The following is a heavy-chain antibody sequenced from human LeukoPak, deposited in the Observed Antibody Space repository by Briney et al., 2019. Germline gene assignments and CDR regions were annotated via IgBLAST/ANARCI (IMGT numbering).Heavy chain of an antibody. CDR3: AKVAHYYGSGSYYEYYFDY. D-gene: IGHD3-10*01. J-gene: IGHJ4*02. CDR1: GSTFSSYA. Sequence: GGSLRLSCAASGSTFSSYAMSWVRQAPGKGLEWVSAISGSGGSTYYADSVKGRFTISRDNSKNTLYLQMNSLSADDTAVYYCAKVAHYYGSGSYYEYYFDYWGQGALVTVSS. V-gene: IGHV3-23*01. CDR2: ISGSGGST.